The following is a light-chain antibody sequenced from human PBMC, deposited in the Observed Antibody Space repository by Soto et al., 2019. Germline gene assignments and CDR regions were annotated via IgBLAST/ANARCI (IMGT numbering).Light chain of an antibody. CDR2: DAS. J-gene: IGKJ4*01. Sequence: EVVMTQSPATLSVSPGERATLSCRASQTVRNNYLAWYQQKPGQPPRLLIYDASSRATGIPDRFSGGGSGTDFTLTISSLEPEDFPVYYCQQFSSYPLTFGGGTKVDIK. CDR3: QQFSSYPLT. CDR1: QTVRNNY. V-gene: IGKV3-20*01.